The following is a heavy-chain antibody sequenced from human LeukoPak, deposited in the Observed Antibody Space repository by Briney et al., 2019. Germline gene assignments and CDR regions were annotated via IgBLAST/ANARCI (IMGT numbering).Heavy chain of an antibody. CDR2: ISSSSSYI. D-gene: IGHD3-22*01. V-gene: IGHV3-21*04. J-gene: IGHJ4*02. Sequence: GGSLRLSCAASGFTFSSYSMNWVRQAPGKGLEWVSSISSSSSYIYYAGSVKGRFTISRDNAKNSLYLQMNSLGSEDTAVYYCARGLSGYSRYPPNWGQGTLVTVSS. CDR3: ARGLSGYSRYPPN. CDR1: GFTFSSYS.